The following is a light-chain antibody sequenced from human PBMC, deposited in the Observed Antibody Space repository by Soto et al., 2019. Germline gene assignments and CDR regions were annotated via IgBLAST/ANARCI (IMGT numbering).Light chain of an antibody. CDR3: QQANSFPIT. CDR2: AAS. J-gene: IGKJ5*01. V-gene: IGKV1-6*01. CDR1: QGIRND. Sequence: AIQMTQSPSSLSASVGDRVTITCRASQGIRNDLHWFQQKPGKAPRLLIYAASHLQNGVPPRFSGGGSGTDFTPTISSLQPEDFATYYCQQANSFPITFGQGTRLEI.